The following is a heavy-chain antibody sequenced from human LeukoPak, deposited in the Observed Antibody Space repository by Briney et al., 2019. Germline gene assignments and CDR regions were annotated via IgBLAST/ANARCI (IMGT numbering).Heavy chain of an antibody. CDR1: GGSISSYY. Sequence: PSETLSLTCTVSGGSISSYYWSWIRQPPGKGLEWIGYIYYSGSTNYNPSHKSRVTISVDTSKNQFSLKLSSVTAADTAVYYCARDKFTYGYWGQGTLVTVSS. CDR3: ARDKFTYGY. D-gene: IGHD4-17*01. V-gene: IGHV4-59*01. CDR2: IYYSGST. J-gene: IGHJ4*02.